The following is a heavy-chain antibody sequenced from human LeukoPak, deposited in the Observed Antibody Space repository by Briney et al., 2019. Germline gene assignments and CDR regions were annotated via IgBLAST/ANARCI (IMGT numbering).Heavy chain of an antibody. Sequence: GGSLRLSCAASGFTFSSYSMNWVRQAPGKGLEWVSSISSSSSYIYYADSVKGRFTISRDNAKNSLYLQMNSLRAEDTAVYYCARGLAARRGGAFDIWGQGTMVTVSS. CDR1: GFTFSSYS. CDR3: ARGLAARRGGAFDI. J-gene: IGHJ3*02. V-gene: IGHV3-21*01. CDR2: ISSSSSYI. D-gene: IGHD6-6*01.